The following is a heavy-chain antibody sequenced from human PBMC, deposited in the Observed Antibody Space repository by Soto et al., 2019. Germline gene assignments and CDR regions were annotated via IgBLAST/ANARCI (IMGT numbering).Heavy chain of an antibody. J-gene: IGHJ4*02. CDR3: ARMVAAGGNIFAF. CDR2: VYHSGTT. V-gene: IGHV4-59*01. Sequence: PSETLSLKSNDAGGNTRSYYGKCIRKPPGKGLEWIGYVYHSGTTNYNPSLKSRVAISVDTSKNQFSLKLSSVTAADTAVYYCARMVAAGGNIFAFWGQGTLVTGSS. CDR1: GGNTRSYY. D-gene: IGHD6-13*01.